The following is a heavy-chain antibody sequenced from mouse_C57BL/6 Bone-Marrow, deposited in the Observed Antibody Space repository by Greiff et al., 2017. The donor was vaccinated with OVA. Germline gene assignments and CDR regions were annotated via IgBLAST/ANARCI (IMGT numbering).Heavy chain of an antibody. D-gene: IGHD1-1*01. CDR3: ARRDYYGSGMDY. CDR1: GYSFTGYF. V-gene: IGHV1-20*01. Sequence: EVQLQQSGPELVKPGDSVKISCKASGYSFTGYFMNWVMQSHGKSLEWIGRINPYNGDTFYNQKFKGKATLTVDKSSSTAHMELRRLTSEDSAVKYCARRDYYGSGMDYWGQGTSVTVSS. J-gene: IGHJ4*01. CDR2: INPYNGDT.